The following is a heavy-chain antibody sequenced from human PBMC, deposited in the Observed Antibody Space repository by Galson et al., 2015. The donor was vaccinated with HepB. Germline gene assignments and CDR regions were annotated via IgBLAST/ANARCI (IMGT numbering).Heavy chain of an antibody. D-gene: IGHD3-22*01. CDR1: GFSVNTTGMC. J-gene: IGHJ4*02. CDR3: ARIPYNYDNSGYYYTEYYFDY. Sequence: PALVKPTQTLTLTCTFSGFSVNTTGMCVTWIRQPPGKALEWLARIEWDDDKFYSTSLKTRLTISKDTSKNQVVLTMTNMDPVDTATYYCARIPYNYDNSGYYYTEYYFDYWGQGTLVTVSS. CDR2: IEWDDDK. V-gene: IGHV2-70*17.